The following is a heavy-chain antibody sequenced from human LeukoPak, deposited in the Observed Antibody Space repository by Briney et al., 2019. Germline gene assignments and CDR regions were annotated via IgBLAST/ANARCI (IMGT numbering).Heavy chain of an antibody. J-gene: IGHJ6*02. CDR2: ISYDGSNK. CDR1: GFTFSSYG. V-gene: IGHV3-30*18. D-gene: IGHD3-3*01. CDR3: AKDVVIIQGYGMDV. Sequence: GGSLRLSCAASGFTFSSYGMHWVRQAPGKGLEWVAVISYDGSNKYYADSVKGRFTISRDNSKNTLYLQMNSLRAEDTAVYYCAKDVVIIQGYGMDVWGQGTTVTVSS.